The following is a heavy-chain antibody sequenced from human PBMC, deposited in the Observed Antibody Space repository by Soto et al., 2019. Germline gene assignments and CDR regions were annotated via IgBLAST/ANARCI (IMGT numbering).Heavy chain of an antibody. Sequence: PGGSLRLSCAASGFTFSTYGMHWVRQAPGKGLEWVAVISYDGSNKYYADSVKGRFTISRDNSKNTLYLQMSSLRAEDTAVYYCAKGWCDSWGQGTLVTVSS. CDR3: AKGWCDS. CDR2: ISYDGSNK. CDR1: GFTFSTYG. J-gene: IGHJ5*01. V-gene: IGHV3-30*18.